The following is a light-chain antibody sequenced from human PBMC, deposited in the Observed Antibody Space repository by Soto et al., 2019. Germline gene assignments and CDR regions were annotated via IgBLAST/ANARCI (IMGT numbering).Light chain of an antibody. V-gene: IGKV1-5*01. CDR3: QHYNGFSSSVT. CDR2: DAS. J-gene: IGKJ3*01. Sequence: DIQMTQSPSTLSGSVGDRVTITCRASQNINNWLAWYQQRPGKAPHLLIYDASSLQSGVPSRFSGNGSGTEFTLTISRLQPDDFATYYCQHYNGFSSSVTFGPGTKVDIK. CDR1: QNINNW.